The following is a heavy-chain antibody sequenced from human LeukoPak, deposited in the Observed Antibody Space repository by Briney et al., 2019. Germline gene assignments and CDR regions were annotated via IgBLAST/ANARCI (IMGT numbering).Heavy chain of an antibody. J-gene: IGHJ4*02. CDR1: GGSISSSSYY. CDR3: ARDPDSSSDHFDY. Sequence: SETLSLTCTVSGGSISSSSYYWGWIRQPPGKGLEWIGSINHSGSTYYNPSLKSRVTISVDTSKNQFSLKLSSVTAADTAVYYCARDPDSSSDHFDYWGQGTLVTVSS. V-gene: IGHV4-39*07. CDR2: INHSGST. D-gene: IGHD6-6*01.